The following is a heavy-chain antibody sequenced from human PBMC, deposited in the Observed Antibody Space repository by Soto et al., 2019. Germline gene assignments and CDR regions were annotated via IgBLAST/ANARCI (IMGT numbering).Heavy chain of an antibody. CDR3: ARTLPYVDTAMFTHDAFAI. CDR2: ISSSSSTI. CDR1: GFTFSSYS. D-gene: IGHD5-18*01. V-gene: IGHV3-48*02. J-gene: IGHJ3*02. Sequence: GGSLRLSCAASGFTFSSYSMNWVRQAPGKGLEWGSYISSSSSTIYYADSVKCQFTISRDNAKNSLYLQMNSRGDEDTAVYYCARTLPYVDTAMFTHDAFAIWGQGTMVTDSS.